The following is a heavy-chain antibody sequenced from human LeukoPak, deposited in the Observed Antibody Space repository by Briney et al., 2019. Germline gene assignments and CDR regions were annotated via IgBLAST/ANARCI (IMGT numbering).Heavy chain of an antibody. Sequence: SETLSLTCTVSGGSISSSSYYWGWLRQPPGTGLEWIGSIYYSGSTYYNPSLKSRVTISVDTSKNQFSLKLSSVTAADTAVYYCARAGGWYVRWFDPWGQGTLVTVSS. CDR2: IYYSGST. J-gene: IGHJ5*02. D-gene: IGHD6-19*01. V-gene: IGHV4-39*07. CDR3: ARAGGWYVRWFDP. CDR1: GGSISSSSYY.